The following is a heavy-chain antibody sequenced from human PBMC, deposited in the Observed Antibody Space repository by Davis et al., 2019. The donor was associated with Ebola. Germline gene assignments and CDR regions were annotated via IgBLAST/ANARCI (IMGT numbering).Heavy chain of an antibody. D-gene: IGHD2-21*01. V-gene: IGHV3-30-3*01. J-gene: IGHJ3*02. CDR2: ISYDGSNK. CDR1: GFTFSSYA. Sequence: PGGSLRLSCAASGFTFSSYAMHWVRQAPGKGLEWVAVISYDGSNKYYADSVKGRFTISRDNSKNTLYLQMNSLRAEDTAVYYCARDTHPYCGGDCYWDGASDIWGQGTMVTVSS. CDR3: ARDTHPYCGGDCYWDGASDI.